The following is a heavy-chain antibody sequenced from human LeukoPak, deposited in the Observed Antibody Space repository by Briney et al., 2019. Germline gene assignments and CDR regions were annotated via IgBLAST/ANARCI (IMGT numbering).Heavy chain of an antibody. CDR3: AKFGVDYDMIV. CDR2: IYYKGNA. CDR1: GGSISGSY. Sequence: PSETLSLTRTVSGGSISGSYWTWIRQPPGKGLEWIGQIYYKGNADYNPSLKSRVTLSVDTSKNQFSLKLTAMTAADTAVYYCAKFGVDYDMIVWGQGTTVTVS. D-gene: IGHD3-16*01. J-gene: IGHJ6*02. V-gene: IGHV4-59*01.